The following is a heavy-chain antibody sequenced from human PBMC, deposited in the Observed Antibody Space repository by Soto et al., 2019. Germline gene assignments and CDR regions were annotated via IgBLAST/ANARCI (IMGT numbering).Heavy chain of an antibody. CDR3: ADLPLVYCITTICPPDY. CDR1: GGSLDTYA. CDR2: IIPVIGGV. J-gene: IGHJ4*02. V-gene: IGHV1-69*12. Sequence: QVQLVQSGAEVKKPGSSVRVSCKASGGSLDTYAISWVLQVPGLGLEWMGGIIPVIGGVTYAQKFQGRVTITADDSTNTAYIELSRLRSDETAIYYCADLPLVYCITTICPPDYGGQGNLVTVSS. D-gene: IGHD2-2*01.